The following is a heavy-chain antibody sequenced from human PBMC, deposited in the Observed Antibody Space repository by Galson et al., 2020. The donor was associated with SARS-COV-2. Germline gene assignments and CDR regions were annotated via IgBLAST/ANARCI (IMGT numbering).Heavy chain of an antibody. V-gene: IGHV4-34*01. D-gene: IGHD6-19*01. Sequence: SETLSLTCAVYGGSFSDYYWSWIRQPPGKGLEWIGKINHSGSTNYNPSLKSRVTISIDTSKNQFSLKLSFVTAADTAVYYCTRSRYNSGRGYFYYGMDVWGLGTTVTVSS. CDR2: INHSGST. CDR3: TRSRYNSGRGYFYYGMDV. CDR1: GGSFSDYY. J-gene: IGHJ6*02.